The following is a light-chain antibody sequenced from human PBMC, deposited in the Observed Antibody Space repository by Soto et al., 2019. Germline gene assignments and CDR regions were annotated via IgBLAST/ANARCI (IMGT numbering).Light chain of an antibody. CDR1: QGIRTE. J-gene: IGKJ1*01. CDR2: GAS. CDR3: LQDYNYPRT. Sequence: AIQMTQSPSSLSASVGDRVTITCRASQGIRTELGWYQQKPGKAPELLIYGASTLRSGVPSRFSGSGSGTDFTLTISSLQPEDFATYYCLQDYNYPRTFGQGTKVDIK. V-gene: IGKV1-6*01.